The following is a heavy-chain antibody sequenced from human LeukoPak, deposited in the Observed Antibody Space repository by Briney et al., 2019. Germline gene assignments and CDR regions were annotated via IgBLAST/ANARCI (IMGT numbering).Heavy chain of an antibody. D-gene: IGHD2-15*01. J-gene: IGHJ1*01. CDR1: GFTFSSYS. CDR2: ISGSGGST. CDR3: AKDRVVVVVAATLYFQH. V-gene: IGHV3-23*01. Sequence: GGSLRLSCAASGFTFSSYSMSWVRQAPGKGLEWVSAISGSGGSTYYADSVKGRFTISRDNSKNTLYLQMNSLRAEDTAVYYCAKDRVVVVVAATLYFQHWGQGTLVTVSS.